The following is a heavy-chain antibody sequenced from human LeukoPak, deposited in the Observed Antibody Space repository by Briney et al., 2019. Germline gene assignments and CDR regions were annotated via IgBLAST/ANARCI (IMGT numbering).Heavy chain of an antibody. CDR3: ARASPQSSGWLYYFDY. CDR2: INHSGST. CDR1: SGSFSGYY. J-gene: IGHJ4*02. Sequence: SETLSLTCAVYSGSFSGYYWSWIRQPPGKGLEWIGEINHSGSTNYNPSLKSRVTISVDTSKNQFSLKLSSVTAADTAVYYCARASPQSSGWLYYFDYWGQGTLVTVSS. D-gene: IGHD6-19*01. V-gene: IGHV4-34*01.